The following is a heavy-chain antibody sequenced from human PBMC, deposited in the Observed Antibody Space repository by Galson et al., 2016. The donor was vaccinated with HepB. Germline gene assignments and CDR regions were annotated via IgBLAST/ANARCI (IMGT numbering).Heavy chain of an antibody. D-gene: IGHD4-23*01. Sequence: SLRLSCAASGFTFTTYWMGWVRQAPGKGLEWVATIKQDGSEKYYVDSVKGRFTISRDNAKNTLYLQMNSLRAEDTAVYFCVRDHSVVPTTAYNWFDPWGRGTLVTVSS. V-gene: IGHV3-7*01. J-gene: IGHJ5*02. CDR3: VRDHSVVPTTAYNWFDP. CDR1: GFTFTTYW. CDR2: IKQDGSEK.